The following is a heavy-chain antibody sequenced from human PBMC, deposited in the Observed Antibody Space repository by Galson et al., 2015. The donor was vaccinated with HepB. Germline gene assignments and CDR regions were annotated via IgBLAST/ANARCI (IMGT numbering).Heavy chain of an antibody. Sequence: SLRLSCAASGFTFSDYAMSWVRQAPGKGLDWVSCISSTSTYIAYIDSVKGRFTISRDNAKSSVYLQMNDLRAEDTAVYFCAKSVLEGGHWYFDIWGRGTLVTVSS. CDR3: AKSVLEGGHWYFDI. V-gene: IGHV3-21*01. CDR2: ISSTSTYI. J-gene: IGHJ2*01. D-gene: IGHD5/OR15-5a*01. CDR1: GFTFSDYA.